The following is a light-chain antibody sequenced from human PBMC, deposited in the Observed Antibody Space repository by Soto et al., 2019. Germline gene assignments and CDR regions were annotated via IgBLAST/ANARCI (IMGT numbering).Light chain of an antibody. CDR1: SSNFGAGND. Sequence: QSVLTQPPSVSGAPGQRVTISCTGSSSNFGAGNDVQWYQQLPGTAPKLLIFGNNNRPSGVPDRFSGSKSGTSASLAISGLQAEDEADYYRQSFGSSLRGDVFGTGTKVTVL. V-gene: IGLV1-40*01. CDR3: QSFGSSLRGDV. J-gene: IGLJ1*01. CDR2: GNN.